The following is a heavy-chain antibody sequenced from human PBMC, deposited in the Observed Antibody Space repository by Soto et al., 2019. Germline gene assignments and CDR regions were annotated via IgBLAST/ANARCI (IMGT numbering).Heavy chain of an antibody. Sequence: SETLSLTCTVSGGSVNSDYYYWTWIRQPPGKGLDGIGYIYNSGRTNCNPSLKSRVSISMDTSRIQFSLKLTSVTAADTAVFYCAREYSNSPEAFDIWGQGSLVTV. CDR1: GGSVNSDYYY. D-gene: IGHD1-26*01. V-gene: IGHV4-61*01. CDR2: IYNSGRT. CDR3: AREYSNSPEAFDI. J-gene: IGHJ4*02.